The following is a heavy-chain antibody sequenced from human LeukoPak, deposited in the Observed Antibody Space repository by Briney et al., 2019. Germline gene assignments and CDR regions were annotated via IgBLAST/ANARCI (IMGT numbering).Heavy chain of an antibody. J-gene: IGHJ5*02. Sequence: SVKVSCKASGGTFSSYAISWVRQAPGQGLEWMGGIIPIFGTANYAQKFQGRVTITTDESTSTAYMELSSLRSEDTAVYYCAREGLHTVTTSVWFDPWGQGTLVTVSS. D-gene: IGHD4-17*01. CDR3: AREGLHTVTTSVWFDP. CDR2: IIPIFGTA. V-gene: IGHV1-69*05. CDR1: GGTFSSYA.